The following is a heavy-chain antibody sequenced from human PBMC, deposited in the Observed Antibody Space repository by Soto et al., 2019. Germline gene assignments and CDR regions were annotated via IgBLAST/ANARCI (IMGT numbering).Heavy chain of an antibody. J-gene: IGHJ5*02. CDR2: ISYDGSNK. D-gene: IGHD5-18*01. CDR1: GFSFSTYA. CDR3: AKDKGYSNGLGNWFDP. Sequence: GSLRLSCAASGFSFSTYAMHWVRQTPGKGLEWVAVISYDGSNKYYADSVKGRFTISRDNSKNTLYLQMNSLRAEDTAVYYCAKDKGYSNGLGNWFDPWGQGTLVTVSS. V-gene: IGHV3-30-3*01.